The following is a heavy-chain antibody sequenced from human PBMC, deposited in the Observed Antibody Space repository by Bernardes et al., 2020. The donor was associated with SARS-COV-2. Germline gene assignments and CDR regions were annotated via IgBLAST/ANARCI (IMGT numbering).Heavy chain of an antibody. Sequence: GGSLRLSCAASGFTFSSYAMHWVRQAPGKGLEWVAVISYDGSNKYYADSVKGRFTISRDNSKNTLYLQMNSLRAEDTAVYYCAREGLSGSDYFDYWGQGTLVTVSS. D-gene: IGHD3-10*01. J-gene: IGHJ4*02. CDR2: ISYDGSNK. CDR3: AREGLSGSDYFDY. V-gene: IGHV3-30*04. CDR1: GFTFSSYA.